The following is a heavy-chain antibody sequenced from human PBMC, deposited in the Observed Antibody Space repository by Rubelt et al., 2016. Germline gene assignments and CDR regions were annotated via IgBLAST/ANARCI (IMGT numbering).Heavy chain of an antibody. D-gene: IGHD2-15*01. V-gene: IGHV4-34*01. CDR2: NHSGST. CDR3: ARIGYCSGGSYYPRAPFDY. Sequence: NHSGSTNYNPSLKSRVTISVDTSKNQFSLKLSSVTAADTAVYYCARIGYCSGGSYYPRAPFDYWGQGTLVTVSS. J-gene: IGHJ4*02.